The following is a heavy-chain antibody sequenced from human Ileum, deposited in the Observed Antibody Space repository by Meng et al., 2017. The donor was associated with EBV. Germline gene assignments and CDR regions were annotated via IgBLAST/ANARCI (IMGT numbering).Heavy chain of an antibody. CDR2: IIPMFGAP. V-gene: IGHV1-69*01. CDR1: GCSFRYSD. CDR3: ARESGRGYSSDY. Sequence: QVQGGRAGVELKKPVSVGKVACKASGCSFRYSDISWVRQAPGQGLEWMGGIIPMFGAPDYAQRFQDRVTITADESTSTVYMELNSLRSEDTAVYYCARESGRGYSSDYWGQGTLVTVSS. D-gene: IGHD5-18*01. J-gene: IGHJ4*02.